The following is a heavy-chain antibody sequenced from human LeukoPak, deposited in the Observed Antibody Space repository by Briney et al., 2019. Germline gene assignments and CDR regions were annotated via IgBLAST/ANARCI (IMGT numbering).Heavy chain of an antibody. V-gene: IGHV3-30*18. D-gene: IGHD3-10*01. CDR3: AKGDGSGSYYKGFDY. CDR2: ISYDGSNK. J-gene: IGHJ4*02. CDR1: GFTFSSYG. Sequence: GGSLCLSCAASGFTFSSYGMHWVRQAPGKGLEWVAVISYDGSNKYYADSVKGRFTISRDNTKNTLYLQMNSLRAEDTAVYYCAKGDGSGSYYKGFDYWGQGTLVSVSS.